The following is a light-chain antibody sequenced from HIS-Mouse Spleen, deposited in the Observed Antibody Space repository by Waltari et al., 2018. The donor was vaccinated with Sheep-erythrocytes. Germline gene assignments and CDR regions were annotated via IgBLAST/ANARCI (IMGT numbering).Light chain of an antibody. CDR3: QQANSFPLS. V-gene: IGKV1-39*01. CDR1: QSISSY. CDR2: AAS. Sequence: DIQMTQSPSSLSASVGDRVTITCRASQSISSYLNWYQQKPGKVPKLLIYAASSLQSGVPSRFSGSGSGTDFTLTISSLQPEDFATYYCQQANSFPLSFGGGTKVEIK. J-gene: IGKJ4*01.